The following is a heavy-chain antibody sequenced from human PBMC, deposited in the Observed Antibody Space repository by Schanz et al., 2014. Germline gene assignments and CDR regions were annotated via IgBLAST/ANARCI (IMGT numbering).Heavy chain of an antibody. V-gene: IGHV3-30*02. CDR3: AKAPYADYGYFHH. J-gene: IGHJ4*02. D-gene: IGHD4-17*01. CDR2: IRNDGNNK. Sequence: VQLVESGGGLVKPGDSLRLSCAASGFTFSFSGMQWVRQAPGKGLEWVAFIRNDGNNKYYADSVKGRFTISRDNSKNTLYLQMSSLRGEDTAVYYCAKAPYADYGYFHHWGQGTLVTVSS. CDR1: GFTFSFSG.